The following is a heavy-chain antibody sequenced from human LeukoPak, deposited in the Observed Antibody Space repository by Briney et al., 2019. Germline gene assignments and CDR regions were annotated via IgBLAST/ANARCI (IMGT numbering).Heavy chain of an antibody. J-gene: IGHJ3*02. CDR3: ARGEMATIEDAFDI. CDR1: DDSISIYY. Sequence: SETLSLTCSVSDDSISIYYWSWIRQPPGKGLEWIGYIYDSGSTNYNPSLKSRVTISVDTSKNQFSLKLSSVTAADTAVYYCARGEMATIEDAFDIWGQGTMVTVSS. V-gene: IGHV4-59*01. D-gene: IGHD5-24*01. CDR2: IYDSGST.